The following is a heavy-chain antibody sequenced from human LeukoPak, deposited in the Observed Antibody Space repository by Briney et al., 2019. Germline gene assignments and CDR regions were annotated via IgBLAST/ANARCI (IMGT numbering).Heavy chain of an antibody. J-gene: IGHJ4*02. CDR3: ARDMSGGSSSNDY. CDR1: GYTFTGYY. CDR2: INPNSGGT. D-gene: IGHD6-6*01. Sequence: ASVKVSCKASGYTFTGYYMHWVRQAPGQGLEWMGWINPNSGGTNYAQQFQGRVTMTRDTSISTAYMELSRLRSDDTAVYYCARDMSGGSSSNDYWGQGTLVTVSS. V-gene: IGHV1-2*02.